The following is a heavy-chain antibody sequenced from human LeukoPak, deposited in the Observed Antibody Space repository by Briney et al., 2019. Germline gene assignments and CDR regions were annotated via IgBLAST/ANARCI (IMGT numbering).Heavy chain of an antibody. J-gene: IGHJ4*02. CDR3: AKIVGNILTGPENYYFHY. V-gene: IGHV3-9*01. CDR2: ISWNSGSI. D-gene: IGHD3-9*01. Sequence: GGSLRLSCAASGFTFDDYAMHWVRQAPGKGLEWVSGISWNSGSIGYADSVKGRFTISRDNSKNTLYLQMNSLRAEDTAVYYCAKIVGNILTGPENYYFHYWGQGTLVTVSS. CDR1: GFTFDDYA.